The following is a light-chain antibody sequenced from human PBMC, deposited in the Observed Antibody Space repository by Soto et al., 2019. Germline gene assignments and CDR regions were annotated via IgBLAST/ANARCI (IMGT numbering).Light chain of an antibody. CDR2: DDN. Sequence: QSVMTQPPSVSAAPGQKVTISCSGSSSNIGGNSVSWYQQLPGTAPKLLIYDDNKRPSGLPDRCSGSKSGTSATLGITGFQSVDEADYYCVSLDSSLSAYVFATGTKLT. CDR1: SSNIGGNS. J-gene: IGLJ1*01. V-gene: IGLV1-51*01. CDR3: VSLDSSLSAYV.